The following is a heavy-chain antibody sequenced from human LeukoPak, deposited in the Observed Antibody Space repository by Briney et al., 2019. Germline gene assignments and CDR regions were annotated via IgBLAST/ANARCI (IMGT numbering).Heavy chain of an antibody. Sequence: ASVKVSCKASGFTFTSSAVQWVRQARGQRLEWIGWIVVGSGNTNYAQKFQERVTITRDMSTSTAYMELSSLRSEDTAVYYCATDLQVKRYSSGSPWGQGTLVTVSS. J-gene: IGHJ5*02. CDR1: GFTFTSSA. CDR3: ATDLQVKRYSSGSP. CDR2: IVVGSGNT. V-gene: IGHV1-58*01. D-gene: IGHD6-19*01.